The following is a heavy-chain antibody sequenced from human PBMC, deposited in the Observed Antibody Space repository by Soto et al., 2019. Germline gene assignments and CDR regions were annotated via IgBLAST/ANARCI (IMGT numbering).Heavy chain of an antibody. CDR1: GFTFRTYW. D-gene: IGHD2-2*01. CDR3: VRDGRYCTSANCRGDPYDI. CDR2: IKQDGSEN. V-gene: IGHV3-7*04. Sequence: EVQLVGSGGGLVQPGGSLRLSCVASGFTFRTYWMTWVRQAPGKGLEWVANIKQDGSENYYVDSVRGRFAISRDNAKDSLYLQMNSLRVEDTAMYYCVRDGRYCTSANCRGDPYDIWGQGTMVTVSS. J-gene: IGHJ3*02.